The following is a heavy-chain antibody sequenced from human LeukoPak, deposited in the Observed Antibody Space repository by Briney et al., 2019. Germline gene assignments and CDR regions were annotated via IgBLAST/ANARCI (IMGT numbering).Heavy chain of an antibody. V-gene: IGHV1-2*02. CDR1: GYTFTDYY. D-gene: IGHD2-2*01. J-gene: IGHJ4*02. Sequence: RASVKVSCKASGYTFTDYYMHWVRQAPGQGLEWMGWINPNSGDTNYAQNFQGRVTMTRDTSISTAYVDLSRLTSDDTAVYYCARDAGMGTTCYEWGQGTLVTVSS. CDR3: ARDAGMGTTCYE. CDR2: INPNSGDT.